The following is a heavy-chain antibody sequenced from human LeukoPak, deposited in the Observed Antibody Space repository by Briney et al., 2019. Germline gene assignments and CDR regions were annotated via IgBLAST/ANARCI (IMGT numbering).Heavy chain of an antibody. CDR2: INSDGSST. CDR3: AREWGLIVGTSGGHDY. V-gene: IGHV3-74*01. CDR1: GFTFSSYW. J-gene: IGHJ4*02. Sequence: GGSLRLSCAASGFTFSSYWMHWVRQAPGKGLVWVSRINSDGSSTTYADSVKGRFTISRDNAKNTLYLQMNSLRAEDTAVYYCAREWGLIVGTSGGHDYWGQGTLVTVSS. D-gene: IGHD1-26*01.